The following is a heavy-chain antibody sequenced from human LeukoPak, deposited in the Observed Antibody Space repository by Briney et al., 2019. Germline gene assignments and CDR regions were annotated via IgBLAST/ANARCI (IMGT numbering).Heavy chain of an antibody. Sequence: GASVKLTCNGAAYTFTDLSMHWERQAPGKGLEWMGGFDPEDGETIYAQKLQGRVTMTEDTSTDTAYMELSSLRSEDTAVYYCASGGSGYYSEYWGQGTLVTVSS. D-gene: IGHD3-22*01. CDR2: FDPEDGET. V-gene: IGHV1-24*01. CDR1: AYTFTDLS. J-gene: IGHJ4*02. CDR3: ASGGSGYYSEY.